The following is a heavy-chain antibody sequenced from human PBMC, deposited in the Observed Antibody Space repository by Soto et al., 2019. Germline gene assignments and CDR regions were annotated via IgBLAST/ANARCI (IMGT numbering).Heavy chain of an antibody. Sequence: ETLSLTCSGSGGSISRYHWSLIWQPPGKGLEWIGYIYYSGSTNYNPSLKSRVTISVDTSKNQFSLKLSSVTAADTAVYYCARGNVEMATDPYLFYYCGQGTLVTGSS. V-gene: IGHV4-59*01. J-gene: IGHJ4*02. CDR2: IYYSGST. CDR1: GGSISRYH. D-gene: IGHD5-12*01. CDR3: ARGNVEMATDPYLFYY.